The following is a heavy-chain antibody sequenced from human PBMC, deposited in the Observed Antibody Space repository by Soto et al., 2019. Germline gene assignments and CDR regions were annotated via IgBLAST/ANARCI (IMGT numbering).Heavy chain of an antibody. CDR2: TYYRSKWYN. CDR3: ARDLSPPDYYDSSGYLDY. Sequence: SQTLSLTCAISGDSVSSNSAAWNWIRQSPSRGLEWLGRTYYRSKWYNDYAVSVKSRITINPDTSKNQFSLQLNSVTPEDTAVYYCARDLSPPDYYDSSGYLDYWGQGTLVTVSS. V-gene: IGHV6-1*01. D-gene: IGHD3-22*01. J-gene: IGHJ4*02. CDR1: GDSVSSNSAA.